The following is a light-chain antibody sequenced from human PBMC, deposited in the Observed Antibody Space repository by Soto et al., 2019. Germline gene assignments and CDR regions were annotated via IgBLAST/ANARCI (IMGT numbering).Light chain of an antibody. CDR3: QSYDFSLSGYV. Sequence: QSVLTQPPSVSGAPGQRVTLSCTGSSSNIGAGHDVHWYQQLPGSAPRLLMYGNNNRPSGVPDRISGSKSGTSASLAITGLQPEDEADYYCQSYDFSLSGYVFGTGTKVTVL. J-gene: IGLJ1*01. CDR1: SSNIGAGHD. CDR2: GNN. V-gene: IGLV1-40*01.